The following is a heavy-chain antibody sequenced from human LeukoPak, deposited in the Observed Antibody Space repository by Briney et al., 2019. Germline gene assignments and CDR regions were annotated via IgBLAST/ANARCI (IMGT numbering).Heavy chain of an antibody. CDR3: ARSYSSSWYGRNWFDP. CDR2: MNPNSGNT. CDR1: GYTFTSYD. J-gene: IGHJ5*02. Sequence: ASVKVSCKASGYTFTSYDINWVRQATGQGLEWMGWMNPNSGNTGYAQKFQGRVTMTRNTSISTAYMELSSLRSEDTAVYYCARSYSSSWYGRNWFDPWGQGTLVTVSS. D-gene: IGHD6-13*01. V-gene: IGHV1-8*01.